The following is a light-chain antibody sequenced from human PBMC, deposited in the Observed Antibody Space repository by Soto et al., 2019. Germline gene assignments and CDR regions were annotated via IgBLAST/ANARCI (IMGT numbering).Light chain of an antibody. CDR2: DSS. V-gene: IGKV1-33*01. CDR3: QQCDNLPFT. CDR1: QDINNY. J-gene: IGKJ5*01. Sequence: DIQMTQSPSSLSASVGDRVTIICQASQDINNYLNWYQQKPGKAPKLLIYDSSNLEIGVPSRFSGSGYGTRFSFTISSLQPEDIATYYCQQCDNLPFTFGQGTRLEI.